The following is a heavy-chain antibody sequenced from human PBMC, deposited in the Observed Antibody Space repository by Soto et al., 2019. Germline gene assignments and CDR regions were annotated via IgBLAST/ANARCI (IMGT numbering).Heavy chain of an antibody. D-gene: IGHD3-22*01. J-gene: IGHJ3*02. V-gene: IGHV2-5*01. CDR2: IYWNDDK. Sequence: QITLKESGPTLVKPTQALTLTCTFSGFSLSTSGVGVGWIRQPPGKALEWRALIYWNDDKRYSPSLKSRLTIPKYTSKNRVFLIITSMYAVGTATSYCVPSRYYYDSSGDSHSGAFDIWGQGTMVTVAS. CDR3: VPSRYYYDSSGDSHSGAFDI. CDR1: GFSLSTSGVG.